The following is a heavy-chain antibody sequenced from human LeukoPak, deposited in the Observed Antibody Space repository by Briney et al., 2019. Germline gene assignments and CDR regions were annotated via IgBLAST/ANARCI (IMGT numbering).Heavy chain of an antibody. V-gene: IGHV3-30*18. Sequence: GGSPRLSCAASGFTFSSYGMHWVRQAPGKGLEWVAVISYDGSNKYYADSVKGRFTISRDNSKNTLYLQMNSLRAEDTAVYYCAKDGKEPLTVTAIPEYWGQGTLVTVSS. CDR3: AKDGKEPLTVTAIPEY. CDR1: GFTFSSYG. D-gene: IGHD2-21*02. CDR2: ISYDGSNK. J-gene: IGHJ4*02.